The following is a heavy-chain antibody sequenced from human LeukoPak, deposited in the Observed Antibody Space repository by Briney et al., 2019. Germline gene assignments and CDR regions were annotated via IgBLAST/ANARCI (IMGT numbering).Heavy chain of an antibody. Sequence: SETLSLTCTVSDGSIRSGDYYWSWIRQPPGKGLEWLGYIFYSGSTYYNPSLKSRVTISVDTSKNQFSLKLSSVTAADTAVYYYARESSGPFDYWGQGTLVTVSS. CDR3: ARESSGPFDY. J-gene: IGHJ4*02. V-gene: IGHV4-30-4*01. CDR2: IFYSGST. CDR1: DGSIRSGDYY. D-gene: IGHD6-19*01.